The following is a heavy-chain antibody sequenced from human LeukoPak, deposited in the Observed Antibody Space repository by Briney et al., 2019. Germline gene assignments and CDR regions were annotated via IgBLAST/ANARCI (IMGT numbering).Heavy chain of an antibody. D-gene: IGHD6-13*01. CDR3: ARVGPPGYSRFNYYGMDV. Sequence: GGSLRLSCAASGFTFSSYAMHWVRQAPGKGLEYVSAISSNGGSTYYANSVKGRFTISRDNSKNTLYLQMGSLRAEDMAVYYCARVGPPGYSRFNYYGMDVWGQGTTVTVSS. CDR1: GFTFSSYA. J-gene: IGHJ6*02. CDR2: ISSNGGST. V-gene: IGHV3-64*01.